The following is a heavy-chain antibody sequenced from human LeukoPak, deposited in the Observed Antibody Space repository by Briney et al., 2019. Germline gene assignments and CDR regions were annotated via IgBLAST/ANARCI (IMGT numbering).Heavy chain of an antibody. CDR2: ISYDGNNK. V-gene: IGHV3-30*03. CDR3: ASKWYCGGDCYYQIDY. J-gene: IGHJ4*02. CDR1: GFTFSDYY. D-gene: IGHD2-21*02. Sequence: GGSLRLSCAASGFTFSDYYMSWIRQAPGKGLEWVAVISYDGNNKYYADSVKGRFTISRDNSKNTLYLQMNSLRAEDTAVYYCASKWYCGGDCYYQIDYWGQGTLVTVSS.